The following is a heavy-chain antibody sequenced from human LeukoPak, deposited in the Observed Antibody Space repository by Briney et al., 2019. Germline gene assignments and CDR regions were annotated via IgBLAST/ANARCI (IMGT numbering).Heavy chain of an antibody. Sequence: GGSLRLSCAASGFTFSSYGMDWVRQAPGEGLEWVSAISGSGDSTYYADSVKGRFTMSRDNSKNTLYLQMNILRAEDTALYYCAKTVIVATISGFDCWGQGALVTVSS. D-gene: IGHD5-12*01. CDR3: AKTVIVATISGFDC. J-gene: IGHJ4*02. V-gene: IGHV3-23*01. CDR2: ISGSGDST. CDR1: GFTFSSYG.